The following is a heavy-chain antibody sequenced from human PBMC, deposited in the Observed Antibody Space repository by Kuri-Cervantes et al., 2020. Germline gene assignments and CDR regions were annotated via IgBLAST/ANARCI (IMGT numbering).Heavy chain of an antibody. CDR1: GGSISSSYY. J-gene: IGHJ5*02. V-gene: IGHV4-38-2*02. D-gene: IGHD6-19*01. CDR2: IYHSGST. CDR3: ARGRGANRSSPGWRIAVAGLGWFDP. Sequence: SETLSLTCTVSGGSISSSYYWGWIRQPPGKGLEWIGSIYHSGSTYYNPSLKSRVAISVDTSKNQFSLKLSSVTAADTAVYYCARGRGANRSSPGWRIAVAGLGWFDPWGQGTLVTVSS.